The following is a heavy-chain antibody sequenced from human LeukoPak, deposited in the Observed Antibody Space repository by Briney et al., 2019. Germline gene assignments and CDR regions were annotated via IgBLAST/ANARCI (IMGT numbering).Heavy chain of an antibody. D-gene: IGHD3-22*01. J-gene: IGHJ2*01. Sequence: SETPSLTCTVSGYSISSGYYWGWIRQPPGKGLEWIGSIYHSGSTYYNPSLKSRVTISLDTSKNQFSLKLSSVTAADTAVYYCARPLVGSSGYLRYFDLWGRGTLVTVSS. CDR3: ARPLVGSSGYLRYFDL. CDR2: IYHSGST. CDR1: GYSISSGYY. V-gene: IGHV4-38-2*02.